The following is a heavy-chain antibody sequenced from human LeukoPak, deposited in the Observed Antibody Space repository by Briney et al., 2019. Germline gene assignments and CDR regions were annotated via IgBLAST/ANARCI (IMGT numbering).Heavy chain of an antibody. J-gene: IGHJ5*02. Sequence: SETLSLTCTVSGGSISPYYWSWIRQPPGKGLEWIGEINHSGSTNYNPSLKSRVTISVDTSKNQFSLKLSSVTAADTAVYYCAREVPAADKSWFDPWGQGTLVTVSS. CDR3: AREVPAADKSWFDP. V-gene: IGHV4-34*09. D-gene: IGHD2-2*01. CDR1: GGSISPYY. CDR2: INHSGST.